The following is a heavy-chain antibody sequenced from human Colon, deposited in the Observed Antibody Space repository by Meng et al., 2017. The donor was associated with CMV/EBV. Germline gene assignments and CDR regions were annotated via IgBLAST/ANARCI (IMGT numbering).Heavy chain of an antibody. V-gene: IGHV3-7*01. CDR3: ASTGPLYGLYFCY. D-gene: IGHD2-8*01. CDR2: TNEDGSDK. Sequence: GESLKISCAASGFTFSNSDMNWVRQAPGKGLEWVAKTNEDGSDKYYVDSVKGRFTIFRDNAKNSVYLQMNSLRAEDTAVYYCASTGPLYGLYFCYWGQGTLVTVSS. CDR1: GFTFSNSD. J-gene: IGHJ4*02.